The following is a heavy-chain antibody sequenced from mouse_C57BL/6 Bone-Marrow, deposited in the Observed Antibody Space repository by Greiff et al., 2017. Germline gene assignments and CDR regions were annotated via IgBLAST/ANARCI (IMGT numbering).Heavy chain of an antibody. CDR1: GFTFSSYG. CDR2: ISSGGSYT. V-gene: IGHV5-6*01. Sequence: EVQVVESGGDLVKPGGSLKLSCAASGFTFSSYGMSWVRQTPDQRLEWVATISSGGSYTYYPDSVKGRFTISRDKAKNTLYLQLSSLKSEDTAMYYCTGYYYGRGDYWGQGTSVTVSS. CDR3: TGYYYGRGDY. J-gene: IGHJ4*01. D-gene: IGHD1-1*01.